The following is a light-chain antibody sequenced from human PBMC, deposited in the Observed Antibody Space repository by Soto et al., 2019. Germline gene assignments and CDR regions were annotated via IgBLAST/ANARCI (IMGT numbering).Light chain of an antibody. CDR2: AAS. CDR3: QQSYSTSIT. J-gene: IGKJ5*01. CDR1: QGIKND. Sequence: DIQMTQSPSSLSASVGDRVTITCRASQGIKNDLGWFQQKPGKAPRRLIYAASSLQSGVPSRFSGSGSGTEFTLTISSLQPEDSAIYYCQQSYSTSITFGQGTRLEIK. V-gene: IGKV1-17*01.